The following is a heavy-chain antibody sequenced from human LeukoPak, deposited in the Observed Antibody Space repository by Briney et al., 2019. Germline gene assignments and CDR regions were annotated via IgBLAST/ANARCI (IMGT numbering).Heavy chain of an antibody. CDR3: ARRSGELWHDDYYMDV. Sequence: ASVKVSCKASGYTFTSYGISWVRQAPGQGLEWMGWISAYNGNTNYAQKLQGRVTMTTDTSTSTAYMELRSLRSDDTAVYYCARRSGELWHDDYYMDVWGKGTTVTVSS. CDR2: ISAYNGNT. CDR1: GYTFTSYG. V-gene: IGHV1-18*01. J-gene: IGHJ6*03. D-gene: IGHD3-10*01.